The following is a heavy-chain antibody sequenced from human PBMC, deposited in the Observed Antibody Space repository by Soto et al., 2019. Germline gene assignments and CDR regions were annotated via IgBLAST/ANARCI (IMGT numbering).Heavy chain of an antibody. CDR3: ARQGQYGDHDL. D-gene: IGHD4-17*01. CDR1: GFTLSTYT. J-gene: IGHJ5*02. V-gene: IGHV3-48*02. Sequence: EVQLVESGGGLVQPGGSLKVSCVVSGFTLSTYTMNWVRQAPGKGLEWVSHDGAGGTILYADSVKGRFTVSRDNAKNSQYLQMNILRDGDTAVYYCARQGQYGDHDLWGQGTLVTVSS. CDR2: DGAGGTI.